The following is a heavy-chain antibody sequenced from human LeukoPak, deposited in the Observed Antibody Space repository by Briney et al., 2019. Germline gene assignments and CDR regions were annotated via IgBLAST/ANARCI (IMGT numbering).Heavy chain of an antibody. D-gene: IGHD3-16*01. CDR2: INHNGNVN. CDR1: GFTFSSYW. CDR3: ARGGGLDV. V-gene: IGHV3-7*03. Sequence: HAGGSLRLSCAASGFTFSSYWMNWASQAPGKGLEWVASINHNGNVNYYVDSVKGRFTISRDNAKNSLYLQMSNLRAEDTAVYFCARGGGLDVWGQGATVTVSS. J-gene: IGHJ6*02.